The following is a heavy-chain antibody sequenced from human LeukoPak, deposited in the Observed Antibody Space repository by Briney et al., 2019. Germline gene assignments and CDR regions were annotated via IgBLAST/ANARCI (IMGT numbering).Heavy chain of an antibody. Sequence: ASVKVSCKASGYTFTSYGISWVRQAPGQGLEWMGWISAYNGNTNYAQKLQGRVTMTTDTSTSTAYMELRSLRSDDTAVCYCARDEDPLGIFDYWGQGTLVTVSS. CDR3: ARDEDPLGIFDY. CDR1: GYTFTSYG. J-gene: IGHJ4*02. D-gene: IGHD3-16*01. CDR2: ISAYNGNT. V-gene: IGHV1-18*01.